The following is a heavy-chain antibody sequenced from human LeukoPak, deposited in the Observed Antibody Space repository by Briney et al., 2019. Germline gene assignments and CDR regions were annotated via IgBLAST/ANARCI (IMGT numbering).Heavy chain of an antibody. CDR2: IYTSGST. CDR3: AVNYGDDAFDI. V-gene: IGHV4-4*07. D-gene: IGHD4-17*01. Sequence: SETLSLTCAVSGGSISSYYWSWIRQPAGKGLEWIGRIYTSGSTNYNPSLKSRVTMSVDTSKNHSSLKLSSVTAADTAVYYCAVNYGDDAFDIWGQGTMVTVSS. CDR1: GGSISSYY. J-gene: IGHJ3*02.